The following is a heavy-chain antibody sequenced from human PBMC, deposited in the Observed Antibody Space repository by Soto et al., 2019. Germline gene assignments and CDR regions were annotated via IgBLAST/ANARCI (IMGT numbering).Heavy chain of an antibody. CDR2: MNPNSGNT. CDR1: GLTFTCYA. CDR3: ARGPRYCSGGSCYADFDY. J-gene: IGHJ4*02. D-gene: IGHD2-15*01. V-gene: IGHV1-8*01. Sequence: GAPVEASSKDSGLTFTCYALNWVRHDTGQGLEWMGWMNPNSGNTGYAQKFQGRVTMTRNTSISTAYMELSSLRSEDTAVYYCARGPRYCSGGSCYADFDYWGQGTLVTVSS.